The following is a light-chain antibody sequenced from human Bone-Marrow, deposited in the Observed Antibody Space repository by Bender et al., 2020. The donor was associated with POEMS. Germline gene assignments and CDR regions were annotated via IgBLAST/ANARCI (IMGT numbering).Light chain of an antibody. CDR2: GVS. Sequence: QSALTQPASVSGSPGQSITISCTGTSGDVGSYGLVSWYQHHPGKAPKLIIYGVSKRPSGVSDRFSGSKSGNTASLTISGLQAEDEADYYCSSYSSTSTDVVFGGGTKVTVL. CDR1: SGDVGSYGL. V-gene: IGLV2-14*02. CDR3: SSYSSTSTDVV. J-gene: IGLJ2*01.